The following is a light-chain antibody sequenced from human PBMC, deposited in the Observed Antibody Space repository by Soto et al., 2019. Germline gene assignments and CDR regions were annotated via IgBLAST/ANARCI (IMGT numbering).Light chain of an antibody. V-gene: IGLV2-14*01. CDR3: ISYTSCSYPLVV. Sequence: QSALTQPASVSGSPGQSITISCTGTSSDVGGYNYVSWYQQHPGKAPKLMIYDVSNWPSGVSNRFSGSKSGNPAPLTNSGLEAEDGTDYSSISYTSCSYPLVVFCGGTKL. CDR2: DVS. J-gene: IGLJ2*01. CDR1: SSDVGGYNY.